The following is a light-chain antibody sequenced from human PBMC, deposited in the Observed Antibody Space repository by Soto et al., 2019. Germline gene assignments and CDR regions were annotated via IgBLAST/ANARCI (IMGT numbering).Light chain of an antibody. V-gene: IGKV1-5*01. J-gene: IGKJ1*01. CDR1: QSISSW. CDR3: QQYNSYSWT. CDR2: DAS. Sequence: DIKMTQSPSTLCASVGDRVTLACRASQSISSWLAWYQQKPGKAPKLLIYDASSLESGVPSRFSGSGSGTEFTLTISSLQPDDFATYYCQQYNSYSWTFGQGTKVDIK.